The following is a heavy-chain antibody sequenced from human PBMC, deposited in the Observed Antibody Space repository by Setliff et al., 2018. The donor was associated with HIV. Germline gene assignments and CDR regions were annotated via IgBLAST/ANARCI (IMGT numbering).Heavy chain of an antibody. CDR2: IYTSGST. V-gene: IGHV4-61*05. D-gene: IGHD3-22*01. J-gene: IGHJ4*02. CDR3: ARGLSFYDPGGFDY. Sequence: SETLSLTCTVSGGSSSSSSFYWGWIRQPPGKGLEWIGYIYTSGSTNYNPSLKSRVTISVDTSKNQFSLKLSSVTAADTAVYYCARGLSFYDPGGFDYWGQGTLVTVSS. CDR1: GGSSSSSSFY.